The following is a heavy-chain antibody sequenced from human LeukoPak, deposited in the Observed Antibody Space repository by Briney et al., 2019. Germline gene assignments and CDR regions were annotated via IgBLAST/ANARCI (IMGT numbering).Heavy chain of an antibody. V-gene: IGHV3-21*01. CDR2: ISSSSSYI. CDR1: GFSFSTYT. Sequence: SGGSLRLPCAASGFSFSTYTMNWVRQAPGKGLEWVSSISSSSSYIYYADSVKGRFTISRDNAKNSLYLQMNSLRAEDTAVYYCAREAAAYYGMDVWGQGTTVTVSS. J-gene: IGHJ6*02. D-gene: IGHD6-13*01. CDR3: AREAAAYYGMDV.